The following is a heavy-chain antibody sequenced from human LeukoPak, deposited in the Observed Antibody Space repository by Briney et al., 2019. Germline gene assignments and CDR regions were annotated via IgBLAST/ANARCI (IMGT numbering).Heavy chain of an antibody. D-gene: IGHD2-2*02. CDR1: GGSISSGDYY. Sequence: SQTLSLTCIVSGGSISSGDYYWSWIRQPPGKGLEWIGYIYYSGSTYYNPSLKSRITMSVDTSKNQFSLKLSSVTAADTAVYYCARAGSVVVPAAIRAFDIWGQGTMVTVSS. CDR2: IYYSGST. J-gene: IGHJ3*02. CDR3: ARAGSVVVPAAIRAFDI. V-gene: IGHV4-30-4*01.